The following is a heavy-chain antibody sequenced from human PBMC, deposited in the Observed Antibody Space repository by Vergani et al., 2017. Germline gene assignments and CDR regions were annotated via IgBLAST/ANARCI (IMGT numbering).Heavy chain of an antibody. J-gene: IGHJ4*01. CDR2: IYSGGST. V-gene: IGHV3-53*02. D-gene: IGHD2-2*01. CDR3: ARVPINDFLFDF. CDR1: GFTVSSNY. Sequence: EVQLVETGGGLIQPGGSLRLSCAASGFTVSSNYMSWVRQAPGKGLEWVSVIYSGGSTYYADSVKGRFTISRDNSKNTLYLQMNSLRSEDTAVYYCARVPINDFLFDFWGHGTLVTVSS.